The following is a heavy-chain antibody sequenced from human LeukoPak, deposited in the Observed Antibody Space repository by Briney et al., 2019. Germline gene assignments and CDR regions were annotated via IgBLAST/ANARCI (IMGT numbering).Heavy chain of an antibody. J-gene: IGHJ4*02. CDR3: ARGERGYSYGYLWNELPHYFAY. CDR2: ISVSGRT. D-gene: IGHD5-18*01. V-gene: IGHV4-34*01. Sequence: PSETLSLTCAVYGGSFSGYYWAWIRQPAGEGLEWIGRISVSGRTSYNPSLKTRVTISGDSSKNQFSRKLGAVTAADTAVYFCARGERGYSYGYLWNELPHYFAYWGQGRLVTVSS. CDR1: GGSFSGYY.